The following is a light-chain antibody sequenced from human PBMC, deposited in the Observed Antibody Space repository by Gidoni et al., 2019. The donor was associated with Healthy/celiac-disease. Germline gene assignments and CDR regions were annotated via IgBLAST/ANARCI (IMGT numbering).Light chain of an antibody. Sequence: QSALTQPRSVSGSPGQSVPISCTGASRSVGAYVSWYQQHAGKAPRLMIYNDNKRPSGLPYRFSASKSDNTASLTIPGLQAEDEADYYCCSYEGVSFVFGTGTKVTVL. V-gene: IGLV2-11*02. CDR2: NDN. J-gene: IGLJ1*01. CDR3: CSYEGVSFV. CDR1: SRSVGAY.